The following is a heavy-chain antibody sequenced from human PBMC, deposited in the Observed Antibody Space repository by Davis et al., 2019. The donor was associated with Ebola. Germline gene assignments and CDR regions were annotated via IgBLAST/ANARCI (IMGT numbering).Heavy chain of an antibody. Sequence: AASVKVSCKASGYTFTSYDINWVRQATGQGLEWMGWMNPNSGNTGYAQKFQGRVTITRDTSASTAYMELSSLRSEDTAVYYCARGPSGYGDYGEYYFDYWGQGTLVTVSS. CDR1: GYTFTSYD. V-gene: IGHV1-8*01. CDR3: ARGPSGYGDYGEYYFDY. D-gene: IGHD4-17*01. CDR2: MNPNSGNT. J-gene: IGHJ4*02.